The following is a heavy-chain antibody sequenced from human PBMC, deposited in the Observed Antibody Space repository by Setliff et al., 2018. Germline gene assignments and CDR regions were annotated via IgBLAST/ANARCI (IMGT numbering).Heavy chain of an antibody. J-gene: IGHJ4*02. D-gene: IGHD3-16*01. Sequence: GGSLRLSCVVSGVVFRNYHLNWVRQTPEKGLEWVSSFSGSNEYYVGSVKGRFTISRGNAKNTLYLQMNSLRVDDTAVYYCARDGGGLHYWGQGALVTVSS. CDR1: GVVFRNYH. V-gene: IGHV3-21*01. CDR2: FSGSNE. CDR3: ARDGGGLHY.